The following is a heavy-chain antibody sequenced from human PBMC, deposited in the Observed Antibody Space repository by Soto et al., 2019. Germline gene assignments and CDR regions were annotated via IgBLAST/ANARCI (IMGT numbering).Heavy chain of an antibody. V-gene: IGHV3-53*01. D-gene: IGHD6-19*01. CDR2: IYTGGVT. J-gene: IGHJ6*02. Sequence: EVQLVESGGGLIQPGGSLRLSCAASGLTVSSNYMNWVRQAPGKGLEWVSLIYTGGVTYYADSVKGRFTVSRDNSKNTLYLQMNSLRAEDTAVYYCARMGQWRVPGDYYYGMDVWGQGTSVTVSS. CDR1: GLTVSSNY. CDR3: ARMGQWRVPGDYYYGMDV.